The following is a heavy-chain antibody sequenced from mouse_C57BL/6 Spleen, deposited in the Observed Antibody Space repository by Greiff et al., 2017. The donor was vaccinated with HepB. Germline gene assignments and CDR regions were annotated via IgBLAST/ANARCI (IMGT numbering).Heavy chain of an antibody. D-gene: IGHD3-2*02. CDR1: GFTFTDYY. V-gene: IGHV7-3*01. CDR3: ARYRGPLSHFDY. J-gene: IGHJ2*01. CDR2: IRNKANGYTT. Sequence: EVRLVESGGGLVQPGGSLSLSCAASGFTFTDYYMSWVRQPPGKALEWLGFIRNKANGYTTEYSAAVKGRFTISRDNSQSILYLQMNALRAEDSATYYCARYRGPLSHFDYWGQGTTLTVSS.